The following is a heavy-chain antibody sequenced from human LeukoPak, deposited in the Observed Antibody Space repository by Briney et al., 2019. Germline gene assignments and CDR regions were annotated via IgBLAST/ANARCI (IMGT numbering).Heavy chain of an antibody. D-gene: IGHD3-22*01. CDR2: IYSGGST. Sequence: GGSLRLSCAASGFTVSSNYMSWVRQAPGKGLEWVSVIYSGGSTYYVDSVKGRFTISRDNSKNTLYLQMNSLRAEDTAVYYCAREGKGNYYDSSGYYSDAFDIWGQGTMVTVSS. J-gene: IGHJ3*02. CDR3: AREGKGNYYDSSGYYSDAFDI. CDR1: GFTVSSNY. V-gene: IGHV3-66*01.